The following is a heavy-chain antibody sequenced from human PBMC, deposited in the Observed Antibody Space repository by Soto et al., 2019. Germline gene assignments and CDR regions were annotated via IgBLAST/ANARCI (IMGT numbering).Heavy chain of an antibody. CDR3: ARDSDYGSGSYYNPWYFDY. V-gene: IGHV1-69*13. J-gene: IGHJ4*02. D-gene: IGHD3-10*01. CDR1: GGTFSSYA. Sequence: ASVKVSCKASGGTFSSYAISWVRQAPGQGLEWMGGIIPIFGTANYAQKFQGRVTITADESTSTAYMELSSLRSEDTAVYYCARDSDYGSGSYYNPWYFDYWGQGALVTVSS. CDR2: IIPIFGTA.